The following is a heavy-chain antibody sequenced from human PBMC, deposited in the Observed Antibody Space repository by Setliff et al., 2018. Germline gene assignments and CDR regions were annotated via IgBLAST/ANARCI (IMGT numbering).Heavy chain of an antibody. V-gene: IGHV4-34*01. CDR3: ARDNTILGATDH. D-gene: IGHD1-26*01. CDR1: GESFSNNY. J-gene: IGHJ5*02. Sequence: ETLSLTCSVYGESFSNNYWSWIRQPPGKGLEWIGESSHSGSTSYSPSLKSRLTMSVDTSKNQFSLQLTSVTAADTAVYFCARDNTILGATDHWGQGTLVTVSS. CDR2: SSHSGST.